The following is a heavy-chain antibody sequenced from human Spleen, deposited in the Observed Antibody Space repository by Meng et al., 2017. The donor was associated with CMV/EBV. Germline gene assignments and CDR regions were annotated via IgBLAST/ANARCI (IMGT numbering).Heavy chain of an antibody. CDR1: GLSVNSRY. CDR3: ARDQAGWFDP. J-gene: IGHJ5*02. Sequence: GESLKISCAASGLSVNSRYMNWVRQAPGKGLEWVSYISSSSSTIYYADSVKGRFTISRDNAKNSLYLQMNSLRAEDTAVYYCARDQAGWFDPWGQGTLVTVSS. CDR2: ISSSSSTI. V-gene: IGHV3-48*04.